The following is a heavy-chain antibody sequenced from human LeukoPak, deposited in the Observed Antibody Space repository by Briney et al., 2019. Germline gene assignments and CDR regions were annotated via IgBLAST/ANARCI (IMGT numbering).Heavy chain of an antibody. CDR2: IKQDGSEK. CDR1: GFTFSSYW. D-gene: IGHD2-8*01. CDR3: ARESPDIVLMVYALYYFDY. Sequence: QAGGSLRLSCAASGFTFSSYWMSRVRQAPGKGLEWVANIKQDGSEKYYVDSVKGQFTISRDNAKNSLYLQMNSLRAEDTAVYYCARESPDIVLMVYALYYFDYWGQGTLVTVSS. V-gene: IGHV3-7*01. J-gene: IGHJ4*02.